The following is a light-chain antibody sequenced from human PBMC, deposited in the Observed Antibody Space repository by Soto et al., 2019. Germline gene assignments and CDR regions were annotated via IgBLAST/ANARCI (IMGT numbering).Light chain of an antibody. CDR3: QQTHSPPYT. V-gene: IGKV1-39*01. Sequence: DIQMTQSPSSLSASVGGRVTITCRASQTISKFLNWYQQQPGKAPKLLIYAASGLQSGVPSGFSSSRSGTDFTLTIRSLQHEDFASKHCQQTHSPPYTFGQGTNLEIK. J-gene: IGKJ2*01. CDR1: QTISKF. CDR2: AAS.